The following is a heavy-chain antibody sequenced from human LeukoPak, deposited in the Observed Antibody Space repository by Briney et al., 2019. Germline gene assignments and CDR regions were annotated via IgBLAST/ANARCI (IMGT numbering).Heavy chain of an antibody. CDR3: AKDLSDRYSLEY. D-gene: IGHD2-15*01. CDR1: GFTFRNYA. J-gene: IGHJ4*02. CDR2: TNYDGSDR. Sequence: GGSLRLSWAAFGFTFRNYAMYWARQAQGKGREWVAFTNYDGSDRCYADSVKGRFTVSRDNPKNTLYLQMNSLRTEDTAVYYCAKDLSDRYSLEYWGQGTMVTVPS. V-gene: IGHV3-30*02.